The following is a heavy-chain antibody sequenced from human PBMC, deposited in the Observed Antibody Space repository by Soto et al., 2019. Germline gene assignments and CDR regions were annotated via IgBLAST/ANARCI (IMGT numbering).Heavy chain of an antibody. V-gene: IGHV4-4*02. CDR3: ARDYGDYGDYFDY. D-gene: IGHD4-17*01. CDR2: IYHSGST. Sequence: SETLSLTCGVSSGSISSSNWWIWVRQPPGKGLEWIGEIYHSGSTNYNPSLKSRVTISVDKSKNQFSLKLSSVTAADTAVYYCARDYGDYGDYFDYWGQGTLVTVSS. CDR1: SGSISSSNW. J-gene: IGHJ4*02.